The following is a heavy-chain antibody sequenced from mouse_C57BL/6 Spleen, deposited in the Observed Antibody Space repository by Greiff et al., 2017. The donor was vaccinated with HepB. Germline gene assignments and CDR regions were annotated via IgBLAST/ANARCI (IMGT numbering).Heavy chain of an antibody. D-gene: IGHD2-10*02. J-gene: IGHJ3*01. V-gene: IGHV1-61*01. CDR1: GYTFTSYW. CDR3: ARVFSPRRAWFAY. CDR2: IYPSDSET. Sequence: VQLQQSGAELVRPGSSVKLSCKASGYTFTSYWMDWVKQRPGQGLEWIGNIYPSDSETHYNQKFKDKATLTVDKSSSTAYMRRSSLTSEDSAVYYCARVFSPRRAWFAYWGQGTLVTVSA.